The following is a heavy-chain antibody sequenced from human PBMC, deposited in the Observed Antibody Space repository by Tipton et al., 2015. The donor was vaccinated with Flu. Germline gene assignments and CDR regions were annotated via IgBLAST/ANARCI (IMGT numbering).Heavy chain of an antibody. V-gene: IGHV1-18*01. CDR3: ARDMGSVTTVVMPDGD. Sequence: QLVQSGAEVKKPGASVKVSCEASGYTFSNYGISWVRQAPGQGLEWMGWIGYNGDINHAQKLQGRLTMTTDTSTSTAYMELRSLTSDDTAVYYCARDMGSVTTVVMPDGDWGQGTLVTVTS. J-gene: IGHJ4*02. CDR1: GYTFSNYG. CDR2: IGYNGDI. D-gene: IGHD4-23*01.